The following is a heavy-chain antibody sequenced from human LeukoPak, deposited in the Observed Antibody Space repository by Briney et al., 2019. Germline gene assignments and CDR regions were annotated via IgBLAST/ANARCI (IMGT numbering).Heavy chain of an antibody. CDR2: IYSSEST. CDR1: GVSISSISYY. CDR3: ARQGVVGATGFDY. Sequence: SETLSLTCSVSGVSISSISYYWGWIRQPPGKGLEWIGNIYSSESTYNNPSLKSRVIISVDASKNQFSLKLTSVTAADTAVYYCARQGVVGATGFDYWGQGTLVTVSS. D-gene: IGHD1-26*01. V-gene: IGHV4-39*01. J-gene: IGHJ4*02.